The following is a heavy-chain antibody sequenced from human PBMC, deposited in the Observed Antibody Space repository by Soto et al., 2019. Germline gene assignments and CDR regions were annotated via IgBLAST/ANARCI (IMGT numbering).Heavy chain of an antibody. CDR3: ARIGRTNYDILTGYSHYYGMDV. CDR1: GGSISSYY. V-gene: IGHV4-59*08. Sequence: SETLSLTCTVSGGSISSYYWSWIRQPPGKGLEWIGYIYYSGSTNYNPSLKSRVTISVDTSKNQFSLKLSSVTAADTAVYYCARIGRTNYDILTGYSHYYGMDVWGQGTTVTVSS. D-gene: IGHD3-9*01. CDR2: IYYSGST. J-gene: IGHJ6*02.